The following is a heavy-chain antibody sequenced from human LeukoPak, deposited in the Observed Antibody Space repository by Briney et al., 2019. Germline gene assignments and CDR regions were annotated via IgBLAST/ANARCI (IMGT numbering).Heavy chain of an antibody. CDR1: EFSVGSNY. Sequence: PGGSLRLSCAASEFSVGSNYMTWVRQAPGKGLEWVSLIYSGGSTYYADSVKGRFTISRDNSKNTLYLQMNSLRAEDTAVYYCASTGNYYDSSGYFLDVVDAFDIWGQGTMVTVSS. CDR2: IYSGGST. D-gene: IGHD3-22*01. CDR3: ASTGNYYDSSGYFLDVVDAFDI. V-gene: IGHV3-53*01. J-gene: IGHJ3*02.